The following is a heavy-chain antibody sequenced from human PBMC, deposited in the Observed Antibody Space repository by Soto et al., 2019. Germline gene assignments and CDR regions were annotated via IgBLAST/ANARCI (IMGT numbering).Heavy chain of an antibody. CDR3: ARVNVAAAGLEIR. Sequence: QVQLVQSGAEVKKPGASVKVSCKASGYTFTSYYMHWVRQAPGQGLEWMGIINPSGGSTSYAQKFQGRVTMTRDTSASTVYMELSSLRSEDTAVYYCARVNVAAAGLEIRWCQGTLVTVSS. V-gene: IGHV1-46*01. J-gene: IGHJ4*02. D-gene: IGHD6-13*01. CDR1: GYTFTSYY. CDR2: INPSGGST.